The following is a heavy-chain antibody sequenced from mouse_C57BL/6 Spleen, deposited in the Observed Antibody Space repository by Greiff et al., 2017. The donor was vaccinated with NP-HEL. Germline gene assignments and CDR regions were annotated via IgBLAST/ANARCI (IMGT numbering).Heavy chain of an antibody. Sequence: EVKLMESGGGLVKPGGSLKLSCAASGFTFSSYAMSWVRQTPEKRLEWVATISDGGSYTYYPDNVKGRFTISRDNAKNNLYLQMSHLKSEDTAMYYCARVYGNYWFAYWGQGTLVTVSA. CDR1: GFTFSSYA. D-gene: IGHD2-1*01. J-gene: IGHJ3*01. CDR2: ISDGGSYT. V-gene: IGHV5-4*03. CDR3: ARVYGNYWFAY.